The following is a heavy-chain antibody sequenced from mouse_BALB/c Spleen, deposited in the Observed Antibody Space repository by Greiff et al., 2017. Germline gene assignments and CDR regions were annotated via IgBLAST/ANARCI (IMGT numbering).Heavy chain of an antibody. CDR3: ARGLFTTVVATDAMDY. Sequence: EVKVVESGGGLVKPGGSLKLSCAASGFTFSSYAMSWVRQTPEKRLEWVASISSGGSTYYPDSVKGRFTISRDNARNILYLQMSSLRSEDTAMYYCARGLFTTVVATDAMDYWGQGTSVTVSS. CDR2: ISSGGST. V-gene: IGHV5-6-5*01. J-gene: IGHJ4*01. D-gene: IGHD1-1*01. CDR1: GFTFSSYA.